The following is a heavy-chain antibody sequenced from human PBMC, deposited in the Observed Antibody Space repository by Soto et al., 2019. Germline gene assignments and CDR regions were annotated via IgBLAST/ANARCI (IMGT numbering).Heavy chain of an antibody. V-gene: IGHV4-39*01. Sequence: PSETLSLTCTVSGGSIRNNSYYWGWIRQPPGKGLEWIGTIYYSGTTYYNPSLKSRVTISVDTSKNHFSLKLSSVTAADTAVYYCARHTPYTFSSIAWFDPWGQGTLVTVSS. J-gene: IGHJ5*02. CDR1: GGSIRNNSYY. CDR2: IYYSGTT. D-gene: IGHD2-15*01. CDR3: ARHTPYTFSSIAWFDP.